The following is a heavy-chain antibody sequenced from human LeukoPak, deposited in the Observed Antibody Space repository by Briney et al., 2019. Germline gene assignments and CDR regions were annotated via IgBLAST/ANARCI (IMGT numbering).Heavy chain of an antibody. J-gene: IGHJ4*02. V-gene: IGHV3-21*01. Sequence: GSLRLSCAASGFTFSTYSMNWVRQAPGKGLEWVSCISSSNGFIYYADSVKGRFTISRDNAKNSLYLQMNSLRAEDTAVYYCARDLRSDYWGQGTLVTVSS. CDR2: ISSSNGFI. CDR1: GFTFSTYS. CDR3: ARDLRSDY.